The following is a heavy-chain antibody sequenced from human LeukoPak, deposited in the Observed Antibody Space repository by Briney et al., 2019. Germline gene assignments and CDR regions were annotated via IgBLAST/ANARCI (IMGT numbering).Heavy chain of an antibody. CDR1: GGSISSSNW. V-gene: IGHV4-4*02. J-gene: IGHJ4*02. CDR2: IYHSGST. D-gene: IGHD2-21*01. Sequence: PSGTLSLTCAVSGGSISSSNWWSWVRQPPGKGLEWIGEIYHSGSTNYNPSLKSRVTISVDKSKNQFSLKLSSVTAADTAVYYCARIPRNAYCGGDCYGPFFDYWGQGTLVTVSS. CDR3: ARIPRNAYCGGDCYGPFFDY.